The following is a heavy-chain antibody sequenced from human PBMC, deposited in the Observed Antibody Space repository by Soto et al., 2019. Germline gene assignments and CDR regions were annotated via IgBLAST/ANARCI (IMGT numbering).Heavy chain of an antibody. D-gene: IGHD3-10*01. CDR2: ISAYNGNT. Sequence: ASVKVSCKASGYTFTSYGISWVRQAPGQGLEWMGWISAYNGNTNYAQKLQGRVTMTTDTSTSTAYMELRSLRSDDTAVYYCARGLMTYYYGSGSDREDAFDIWGQGTMVTVS. CDR1: GYTFTSYG. J-gene: IGHJ3*02. CDR3: ARGLMTYYYGSGSDREDAFDI. V-gene: IGHV1-18*01.